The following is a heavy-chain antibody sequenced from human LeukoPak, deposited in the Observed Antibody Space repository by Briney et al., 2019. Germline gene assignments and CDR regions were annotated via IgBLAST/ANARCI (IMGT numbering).Heavy chain of an antibody. V-gene: IGHV4-4*07. CDR2: INGNGVT. D-gene: IGHD3-16*02. CDR3: VRDELRTTYRFSWDP. Sequence: SETLSLTCTVSGGSIGFYFWSWIRQSAGKGLEWIGRINGNGVTNNHPSLKSRLTMSVDTSKNQFSLNLRSVTAADTSVYYCVRDELRTTYRFSWDPWGQGILVTV. CDR1: GGSIGFYF. J-gene: IGHJ5*02.